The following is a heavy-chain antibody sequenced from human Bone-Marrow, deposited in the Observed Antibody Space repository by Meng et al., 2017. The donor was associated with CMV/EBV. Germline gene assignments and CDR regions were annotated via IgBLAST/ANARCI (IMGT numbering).Heavy chain of an antibody. Sequence: SVKVSCKASGGTFSSYAISWVRQAPGQGLEWMGGIIPILGIANYAQKFQGRVTITADKSTSTAYMELSSLRSEDTAVYYCARPYDSSGYYFGANFDYWGQGTLVTVSS. CDR2: IIPILGIA. CDR3: ARPYDSSGYYFGANFDY. CDR1: GGTFSSYA. J-gene: IGHJ4*02. D-gene: IGHD3-22*01. V-gene: IGHV1-69*10.